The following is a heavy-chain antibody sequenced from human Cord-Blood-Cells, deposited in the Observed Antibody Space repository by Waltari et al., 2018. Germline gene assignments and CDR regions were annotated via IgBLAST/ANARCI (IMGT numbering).Heavy chain of an antibody. CDR1: GGPFSSYA. D-gene: IGHD2-15*01. J-gene: IGHJ2*01. CDR2: IIPIFGTA. V-gene: IGHV1-69*06. CDR3: ARALKYCSGGSCYSYFDL. Sequence: QVQLVQSGAEVKKPGSSVKVSCKASGGPFSSYALSLVRQARGKGLEWVGGIIPIFGTANYAQKFQGRVTITADKSTSTAYMELSSLRSEDTAVYYCARALKYCSGGSCYSYFDLWGRGTLVTVSS.